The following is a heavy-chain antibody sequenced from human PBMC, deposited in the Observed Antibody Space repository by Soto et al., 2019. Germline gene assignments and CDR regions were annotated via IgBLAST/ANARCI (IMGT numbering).Heavy chain of an antibody. J-gene: IGHJ4*02. CDR2: INHSGST. CDR1: GGSFSGYY. V-gene: IGHV4-34*01. CDR3: AKYYGSGSYPYYFDY. Sequence: SETLSLTCAVYGGSFSGYYWSWIRQPPGKGLEWIGEINHSGSTNYNPSLKSRVTISVDTSKNQFSLKLSSVTAADTAVYYCAKYYGSGSYPYYFDYWGQGTLVTVSS. D-gene: IGHD3-10*01.